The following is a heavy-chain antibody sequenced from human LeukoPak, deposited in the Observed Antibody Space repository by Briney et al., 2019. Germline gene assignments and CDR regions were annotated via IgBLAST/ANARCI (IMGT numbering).Heavy chain of an antibody. D-gene: IGHD5-24*01. Sequence: SETLSLTCTVSGGSITSSSYSWGWIRQPPGKGLEWIASMSYSGSTYYNPSLKSRVTISVDTSRNQFSLKLSSVTAADTAVYYCARVRWLQLGHFDYWGQGSLVTVSS. J-gene: IGHJ4*02. CDR1: GGSITSSSYS. CDR3: ARVRWLQLGHFDY. CDR2: MSYSGST. V-gene: IGHV4-39*07.